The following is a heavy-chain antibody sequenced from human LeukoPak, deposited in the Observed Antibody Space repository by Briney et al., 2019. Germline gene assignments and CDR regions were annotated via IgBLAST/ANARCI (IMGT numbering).Heavy chain of an antibody. Sequence: PSETLSLTCAVSGYSISSGYYCGWIRQPPGKGLEWIGSIYHSGSTYYDPSLKSRVTISVDTSKNQFSLKLSSVTAADTAVYYCARLQGYYYYMDVWGKGTTVTVSS. CDR1: GYSISSGYY. V-gene: IGHV4-38-2*01. CDR2: IYHSGST. J-gene: IGHJ6*03. CDR3: ARLQGYYYYMDV.